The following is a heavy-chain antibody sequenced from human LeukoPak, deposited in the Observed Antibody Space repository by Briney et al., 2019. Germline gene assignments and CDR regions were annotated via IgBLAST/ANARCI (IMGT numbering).Heavy chain of an antibody. CDR1: GGSISSYY. CDR3: ATQGAVPAAMWAAFDI. CDR2: IYYSGST. J-gene: IGHJ3*02. Sequence: SETLSLTCTVSGGSISSYYWSWIRQPPGKGLEWIGYIYYSGSTNYNPSLKSRVTISVDTSKNQFSLKLSSVTAADTAVYYCATQGAVPAAMWAAFDIWGQGTMVTVSS. V-gene: IGHV4-59*01. D-gene: IGHD2-2*01.